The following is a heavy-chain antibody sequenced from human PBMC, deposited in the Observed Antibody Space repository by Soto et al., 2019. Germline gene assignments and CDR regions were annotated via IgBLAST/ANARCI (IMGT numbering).Heavy chain of an antibody. CDR3: ARLGIAVAGRVY. Sequence: SETLSLTCTVSGGSISSGGYYWSWIRQHPGKGLEWIGYIYYSGSTYYNPSLKSRVTISVDTSKNQFSLKLSSVTAADTAVYYCARLGIAVAGRVYWGQGTLVTVSS. V-gene: IGHV4-31*03. D-gene: IGHD6-19*01. CDR2: IYYSGST. J-gene: IGHJ4*02. CDR1: GGSISSGGYY.